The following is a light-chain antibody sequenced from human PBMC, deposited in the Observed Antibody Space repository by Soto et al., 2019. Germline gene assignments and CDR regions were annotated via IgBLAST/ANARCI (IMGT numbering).Light chain of an antibody. V-gene: IGLV1-44*01. Sequence: QSALTQPPSASGTPGQRVTISCSGSSSNIGANPINWYQQLPGTAPKLLIYNNDQRPSGVPDRFSASKSGTSASLAISGVQSEDEADYYCEAWDDSLYGAVLGGGTKLTVL. CDR1: SSNIGANP. CDR2: NND. J-gene: IGLJ2*01. CDR3: EAWDDSLYGAV.